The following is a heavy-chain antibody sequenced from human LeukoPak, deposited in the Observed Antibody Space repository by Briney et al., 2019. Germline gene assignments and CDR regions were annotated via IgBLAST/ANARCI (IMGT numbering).Heavy chain of an antibody. D-gene: IGHD3-10*01. Sequence: GGSLRLSCAASGFTFSSYGLHWVRQAPGKGLEWVAVISYDGSNKYYADSVKGRFTISRDNSKNTLYLQMNSLRAEDTAVYYCAGNFGESPMYWGQGTLVTVSS. CDR3: AGNFGESPMY. J-gene: IGHJ4*02. V-gene: IGHV3-30*03. CDR1: GFTFSSYG. CDR2: ISYDGSNK.